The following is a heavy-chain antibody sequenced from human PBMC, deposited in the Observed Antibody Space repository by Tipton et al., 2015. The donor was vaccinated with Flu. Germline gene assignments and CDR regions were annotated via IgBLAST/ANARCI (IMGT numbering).Heavy chain of an antibody. V-gene: IGHV4-38-2*02. Sequence: TLSLTCSVSGDSIASRYYWGWIRQPPGQGLQWIGNVHRTGSAYYNPSLQSRATISVDTSRNQFSLKLTSVIAADTAVYYCAGEFHDAVDVWGQGTTVTVSS. J-gene: IGHJ6*02. CDR3: AGEFHDAVDV. CDR2: VHRTGSA. D-gene: IGHD1-1*01. CDR1: GDSIASRYY.